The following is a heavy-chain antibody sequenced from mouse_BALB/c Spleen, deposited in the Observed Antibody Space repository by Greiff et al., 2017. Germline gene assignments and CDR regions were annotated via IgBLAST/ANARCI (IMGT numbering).Heavy chain of an antibody. CDR3: AGGHDVGAY. V-gene: IGHV14-3*02. CDR2: IDPANGNT. J-gene: IGHJ3*01. D-gene: IGHD2-3*01. CDR1: GFNIKDTY. Sequence: EVQLQESGAELVKPGASVKLSCTASGFNIKDTYMHWVKQRPEQGLEWIGRIDPANGNTKYDPKFQGKATITADTSSNTAYPQLSSLTSEDTAVYYCAGGHDVGAYWGQGTLVTVSA.